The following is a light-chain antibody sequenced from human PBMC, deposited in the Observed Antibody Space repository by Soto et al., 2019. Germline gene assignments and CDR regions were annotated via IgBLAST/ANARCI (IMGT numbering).Light chain of an antibody. Sequence: QSALTQPASVSGSPGQSITISCTGTSSDVRGYNSVSWFQQHPSKAPKLIIYEVSHRPSGVSIRFSGSKSGNTASLTISGLQAEDEADYYCNSYRHSTTLVFGTGTKLTVL. CDR3: NSYRHSTTLV. CDR2: EVS. CDR1: SSDVRGYNS. J-gene: IGLJ1*01. V-gene: IGLV2-14*01.